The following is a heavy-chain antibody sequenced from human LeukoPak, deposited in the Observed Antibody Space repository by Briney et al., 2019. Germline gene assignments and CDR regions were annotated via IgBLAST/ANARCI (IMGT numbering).Heavy chain of an antibody. CDR2: INPNSCGT. Sequence: ASVKVSCKASGYTFTGYYMHWVRQAPGQGLEWMGWINPNSCGTNYAQKFQGRVTMTRDTSISTAYMELSRLRSDDTAVYYCARDPPYSSALWGLGAVASRANYWGQGTLVTVSS. J-gene: IGHJ4*02. V-gene: IGHV1-2*02. D-gene: IGHD6-25*01. CDR3: ARDPPYSSALWGLGAVASRANY. CDR1: GYTFTGYY.